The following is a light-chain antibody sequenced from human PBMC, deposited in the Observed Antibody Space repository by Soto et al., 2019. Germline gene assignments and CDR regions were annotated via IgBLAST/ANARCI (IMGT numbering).Light chain of an antibody. CDR1: SSDIDTYNY. J-gene: IGLJ1*01. V-gene: IGLV2-14*01. CDR2: EVT. CDR3: SSYTSSTDYV. Sequence: QSALTQHASVSGSPGQSITISCTGTSSDIDTYNYVSWYQQHPGKAPKLIIYEVTNRPSGVSNRFSGSKSGDTASLTISGLRAEDEADYYCSSYTSSTDYVFGTGTKVTVL.